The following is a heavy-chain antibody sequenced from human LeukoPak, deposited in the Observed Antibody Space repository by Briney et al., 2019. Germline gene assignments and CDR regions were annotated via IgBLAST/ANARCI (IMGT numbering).Heavy chain of an antibody. CDR1: GYTFTSYG. V-gene: IGHV1-18*01. Sequence: ASVKVSCKASGYTFTSYGISWVRQAPGQGLEWMGWISPYNGYTSYAQNFQGRVTMTTDASTSTAYMELRSLRSDDTAVYYCARDKEGEADCGDCSSTSLNWFDPWGQGTLVTVSS. CDR3: ARDKEGEADCGDCSSTSLNWFDP. CDR2: ISPYNGYT. J-gene: IGHJ5*02. D-gene: IGHD2-2*01.